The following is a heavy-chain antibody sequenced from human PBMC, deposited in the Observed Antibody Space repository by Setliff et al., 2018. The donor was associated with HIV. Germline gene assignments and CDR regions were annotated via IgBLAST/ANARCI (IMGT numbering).Heavy chain of an antibody. J-gene: IGHJ5*02. V-gene: IGHV5-51*01. D-gene: IGHD6-19*01. CDR2: IYPDDSDT. Sequence: PGESLKISCKGSGYSFTSHWIAWVRQRPGKGLEWMGIIYPDDSDTRYNPSLQGRVTISVDKSINTAYLQWSSLKASDTAMYYCARHPGYRSGFHPGWFDPWGQGTLVTVSS. CDR1: GYSFTSHW. CDR3: ARHPGYRSGFHPGWFDP.